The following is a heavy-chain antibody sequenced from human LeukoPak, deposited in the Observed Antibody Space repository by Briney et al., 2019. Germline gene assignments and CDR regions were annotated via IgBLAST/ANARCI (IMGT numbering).Heavy chain of an antibody. CDR2: IYYSGSGST. CDR1: GGSISSSSYY. Sequence: PSETLSLTCAVSGGSISSSSYYWGWIRQPPGKGLEWIGTIYYSGSGSTYYNPSLKGRVTVSVDTSKNQFSLKVSSVTAADTAVYYCTRAKTTVVAPYNWFGPWGQGTLVTVSS. D-gene: IGHD4-23*01. CDR3: TRAKTTVVAPYNWFGP. J-gene: IGHJ5*02. V-gene: IGHV4-39*01.